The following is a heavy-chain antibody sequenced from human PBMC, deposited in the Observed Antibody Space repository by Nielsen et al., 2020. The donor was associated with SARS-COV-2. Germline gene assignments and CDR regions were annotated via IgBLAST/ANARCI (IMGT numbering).Heavy chain of an antibody. CDR2: IYSGGST. J-gene: IGHJ4*02. CDR1: GFTVSSNY. V-gene: IGHV3-66*01. Sequence: GGSLRLSCAASGFTVSSNYMSWVRQAPGKGLEWVSVIYSGGSTYYADSVKGRFTISRDNSKNTLYLQMNSLRAEDTAVYYCAKMASYDSSGYYEPHFDYWGQGTLVTVSS. D-gene: IGHD3-22*01. CDR3: AKMASYDSSGYYEPHFDY.